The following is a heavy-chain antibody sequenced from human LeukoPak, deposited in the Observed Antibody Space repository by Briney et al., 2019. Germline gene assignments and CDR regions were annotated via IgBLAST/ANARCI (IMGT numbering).Heavy chain of an antibody. CDR2: IIPIFGTA. V-gene: IGHV1-69*05. CDR3: ASSLMVRGVSYYYYYMDV. CDR1: GGTFSSYA. J-gene: IGHJ6*03. Sequence: ASVKVSCKASGGTFSSYAISWVRQAPGQGLEWMGGIIPIFGTANYAQKFQGRVTITTDESTSTAYMELSSLRSEDTAVYYCASSLMVRGVSYYYYYMDVWGKGTTVTVSS. D-gene: IGHD3-10*01.